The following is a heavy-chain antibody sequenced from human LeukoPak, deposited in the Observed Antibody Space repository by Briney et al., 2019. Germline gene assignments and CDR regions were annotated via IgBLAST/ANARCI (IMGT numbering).Heavy chain of an antibody. CDR2: IKSKTDGGTT. D-gene: IGHD1-14*01. Sequence: GGSLRLSCAAAGFTFTTAYMSWVRQAPGKGLQWIGRIKSKTDGGTTDYAAPVKGRFTISRDDSKNTLLLQMDSLKTEDRAVYYWTPEPITSPGSIDYWGRGTLVTVSS. CDR3: TPEPITSPGSIDY. CDR1: GFTFTTAY. V-gene: IGHV3-15*01. J-gene: IGHJ4*02.